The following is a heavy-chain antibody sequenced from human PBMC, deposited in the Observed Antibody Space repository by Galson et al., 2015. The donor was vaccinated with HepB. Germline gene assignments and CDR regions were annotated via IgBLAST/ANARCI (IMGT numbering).Heavy chain of an antibody. CDR2: ISYDGSNK. V-gene: IGHV3-30*04. CDR3: ARFTMVRGVIIGVDY. Sequence: SLRLSCAASGFTFSSYAMYWVRQAPGKGLEWVAVISYDGSNKYYADSVKGRFTISRDNSKNTLYLQMNSLRAEDTAVYYCARFTMVRGVIIGVDYWGQGTLVTVSS. CDR1: GFTFSSYA. J-gene: IGHJ4*02. D-gene: IGHD3-10*01.